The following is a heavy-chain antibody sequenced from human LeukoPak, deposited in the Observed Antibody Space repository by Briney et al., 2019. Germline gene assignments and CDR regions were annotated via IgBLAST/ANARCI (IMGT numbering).Heavy chain of an antibody. CDR2: INPNSGGT. CDR3: ARDTPYCSSTSCYTVGNYYYGMDV. V-gene: IGHV1-2*02. D-gene: IGHD2-2*02. J-gene: IGHJ6*02. Sequence: ASVKVSCKASGYTFTGYYMHWVRQAPGQGLEWMGWINPNSGGTNYAQKFQGRVTMTRDTSISTAYMELSRLRSGDTAVYYCARDTPYCSSTSCYTVGNYYYGMDVWGQGTTVTVSS. CDR1: GYTFTGYY.